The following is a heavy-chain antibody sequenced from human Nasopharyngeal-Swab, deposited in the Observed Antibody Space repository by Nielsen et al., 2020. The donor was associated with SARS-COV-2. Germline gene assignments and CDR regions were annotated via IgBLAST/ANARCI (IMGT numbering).Heavy chain of an antibody. CDR3: ARVFPTGGLGY. Sequence: ASVKVSCKASGYTFTSYAIHWVRQAPGQRLEWMGWISAYNGNTNYAQKLQGRVTMTTDTSTSTAYMELRSLRSDDTAVYYCARVFPTGGLGYWGQGTLVTVSS. CDR2: ISAYNGNT. J-gene: IGHJ4*02. D-gene: IGHD7-27*01. CDR1: GYTFTSYA. V-gene: IGHV1-18*01.